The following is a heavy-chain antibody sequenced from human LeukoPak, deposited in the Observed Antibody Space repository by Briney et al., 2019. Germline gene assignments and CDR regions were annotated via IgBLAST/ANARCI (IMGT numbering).Heavy chain of an antibody. CDR2: IYYSGST. D-gene: IGHD3-10*01. CDR3: ARHPLLWFGPSGRFDY. V-gene: IGHV4-59*08. Sequence: PSETLSLTCTVSGDSISSYYWSWIRQPPGKGLEWIGYIYYSGSTNYNPSLKSRVTISVDTSKNQFSLKLSSVTAADTAVYYCARHPLLWFGPSGRFDYWGQGTLVTVSS. J-gene: IGHJ4*02. CDR1: GDSISSYY.